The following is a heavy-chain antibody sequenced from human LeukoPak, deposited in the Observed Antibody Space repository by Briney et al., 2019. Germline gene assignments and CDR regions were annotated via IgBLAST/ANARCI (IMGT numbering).Heavy chain of an antibody. V-gene: IGHV1-18*01. CDR3: ARDHSRYSYSSSHHFVY. CDR2: ISAYNGNT. J-gene: IGHJ4*02. Sequence: ASVKVSCKASGYTFTSYGISWVRQAPGKGLEWMGWISAYNGNTNYAQKLQGRVTMTTDTSTSTAYMELRSLRSDDTAVYYCARDHSRYSYSSSHHFVYWGQGTLVTVSS. D-gene: IGHD6-13*01. CDR1: GYTFTSYG.